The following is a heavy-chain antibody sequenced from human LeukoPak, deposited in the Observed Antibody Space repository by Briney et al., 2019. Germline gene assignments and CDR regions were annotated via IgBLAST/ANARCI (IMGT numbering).Heavy chain of an antibody. V-gene: IGHV3-23*01. Sequence: PGASLRLSCAASGSTFSSYAMSWVRQAPGKGLEWVSAISGSGGSTYYADSVKGRFTISRDNSKNTLYLQMNSLRAEDTAVYYCAKDMAYCGGDCYWFDYWGQGTLVTVSS. CDR2: ISGSGGST. CDR3: AKDMAYCGGDCYWFDY. CDR1: GSTFSSYA. D-gene: IGHD2-21*02. J-gene: IGHJ4*02.